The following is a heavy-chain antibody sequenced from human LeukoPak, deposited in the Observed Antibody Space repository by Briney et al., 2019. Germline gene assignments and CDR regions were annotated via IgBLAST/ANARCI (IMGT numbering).Heavy chain of an antibody. V-gene: IGHV3-48*03. Sequence: GGSLRLSCAASGFTFSSYEMNWVRQAPGKGLEWVSYISSSGSTIYYADSVKGRFTISRDNAKNSLYLQMNSLRAEDTAVYYCAREGYDILPGYQYYFDYWGQGTLATVSS. D-gene: IGHD3-9*01. J-gene: IGHJ4*02. CDR2: ISSSGSTI. CDR1: GFTFSSYE. CDR3: AREGYDILPGYQYYFDY.